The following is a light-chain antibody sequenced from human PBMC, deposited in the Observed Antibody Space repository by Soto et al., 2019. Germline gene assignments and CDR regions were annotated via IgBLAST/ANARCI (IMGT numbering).Light chain of an antibody. CDR3: QQYGISRT. CDR2: DAS. V-gene: IGKV3-20*01. J-gene: IGKJ1*01. Sequence: EIVLTQSPGTLSLSPGERATLSCRASQSVPNRFLAWYQQKPGQAPRLLILDASNRATGIPDRFSGSGSGTDFTLTISRLEPEDFAFYYCQQYGISRTFGQGTKVDIK. CDR1: QSVPNRF.